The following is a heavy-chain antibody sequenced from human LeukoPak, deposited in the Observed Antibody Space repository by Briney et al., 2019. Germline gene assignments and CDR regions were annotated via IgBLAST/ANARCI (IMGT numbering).Heavy chain of an antibody. V-gene: IGHV4-39*01. J-gene: IGHJ4*02. CDR1: GGSISSSSYY. CDR3: ANTYGGNPIDY. CDR2: IYYSGST. Sequence: KPSETLSLTCTVSGGSISSSSYYWGWIRQPPGKGLEWMGSIYYSGSTYYNPSLKSRVTISVDTSKNQFSLKLSSVTAADTAVYYCANTYGGNPIDYWGQGTLVTVSS. D-gene: IGHD4-23*01.